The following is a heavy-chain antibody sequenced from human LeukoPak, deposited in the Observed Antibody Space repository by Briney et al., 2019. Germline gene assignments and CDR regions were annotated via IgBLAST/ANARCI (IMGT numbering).Heavy chain of an antibody. CDR2: ISSSSSYI. Sequence: GGSLRLSCAASGFTFSSYSMNWVRQAPGKGLEWVSSISSSSSYIYYADSVKGRFTISRDNAKNSLYLQMNSLRAEDTAVYYCARDGEQKPMGYWGQGTLVTVPS. V-gene: IGHV3-21*01. CDR1: GFTFSSYS. D-gene: IGHD3-10*01. CDR3: ARDGEQKPMGY. J-gene: IGHJ4*02.